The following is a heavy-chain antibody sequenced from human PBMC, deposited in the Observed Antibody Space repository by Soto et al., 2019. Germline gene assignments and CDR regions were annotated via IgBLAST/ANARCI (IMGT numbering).Heavy chain of an antibody. Sequence: GGSLRLSCAASGFTFSGSAMHWVRQASGKGLEWVGRIRSKANNYATAYTASVKGRFTISRDDSKNTAYLQMNSLKTEDTAVYYCASPIAEAGSDYYYYYGMDVWGQGTTVTVSS. V-gene: IGHV3-73*01. CDR3: ASPIAEAGSDYYYYYGMDV. CDR1: GFTFSGSA. D-gene: IGHD6-13*01. J-gene: IGHJ6*02. CDR2: IRSKANNYAT.